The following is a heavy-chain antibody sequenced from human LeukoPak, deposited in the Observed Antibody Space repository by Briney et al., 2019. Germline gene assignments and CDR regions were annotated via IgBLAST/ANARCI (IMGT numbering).Heavy chain of an antibody. D-gene: IGHD3-10*01. CDR3: ARGGVNYKIAGP. V-gene: IGHV4-59*01. J-gene: IGHJ5*02. CDR2: IYYSGRT. CDR1: AGSITSLY. Sequence: SETLSLTSTVSAGSITSLYWSWIGQRPGQGLEWIGSIYYSGRTNYNPSPKSRVTISVDTSKNQFSLKLSSVTAADTAVYYCARGGVNYKIAGPWGQGALVTVSS.